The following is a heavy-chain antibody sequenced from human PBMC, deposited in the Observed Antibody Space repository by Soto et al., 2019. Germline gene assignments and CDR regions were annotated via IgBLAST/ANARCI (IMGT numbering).Heavy chain of an antibody. CDR2: ISNDGNSQ. D-gene: IGHD3-3*01. J-gene: IGHJ4*02. CDR3: ARDPGSILEVINYYFDY. CDR1: GFSFSNYV. V-gene: IGHV3-30-3*01. Sequence: QVQLVESGGGGVQPGTSLRLSCAASGFSFSNYVMHWVRQAPGKGPEWVAVISNDGNSQHYAASVRGRITISRDNSKNTLYLQMNSLRPEDSAVYYCARDPGSILEVINYYFDYWGQGTLVTVSS.